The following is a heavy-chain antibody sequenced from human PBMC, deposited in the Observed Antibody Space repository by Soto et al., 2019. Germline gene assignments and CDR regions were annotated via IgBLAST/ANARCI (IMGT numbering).Heavy chain of an antibody. J-gene: IGHJ4*02. V-gene: IGHV3-23*01. Sequence: EVQLLESGGGLVQPGGSLRLSCAASGFTFSSYAMSWVRQAPGKGLEWVSAISGSGGSTYYADSVKGRFTISRDNSKNTLYLQMNSLRAEDTAVYYCARRLYYYDSSGQGYWGQGTLVTVSS. CDR1: GFTFSSYA. CDR3: ARRLYYYDSSGQGY. CDR2: ISGSGGST. D-gene: IGHD3-22*01.